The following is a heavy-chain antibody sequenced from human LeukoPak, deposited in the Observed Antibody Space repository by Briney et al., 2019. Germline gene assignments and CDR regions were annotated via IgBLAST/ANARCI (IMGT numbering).Heavy chain of an antibody. J-gene: IGHJ6*02. CDR2: IYHAGST. CDR3: ARGAPRGHYYGSGTYYRPYYYYGMDV. D-gene: IGHD3-10*01. V-gene: IGHV4-30-2*01. Sequence: SETLSLTCAVSGGSISSGGYSWNWIRQPPGKGLEWIGYIYHAGSTYVNPSLKSRVTISTDRSKSQFSLKLSSVTAADTAVYYCARGAPRGHYYGSGTYYRPYYYYGMDVWGQGTTVTVSS. CDR1: GGSISSGGYS.